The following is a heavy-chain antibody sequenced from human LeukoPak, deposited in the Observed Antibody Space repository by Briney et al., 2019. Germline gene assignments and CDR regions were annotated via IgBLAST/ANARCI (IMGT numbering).Heavy chain of an antibody. Sequence: GGSLRLSCAASGFTFSSYSMNWVRQAPGKGLEWVSSISSSSSYIYYADSVKGQFTISRDNAKNSLYLQMNSLRAEDTAVYYCARTSYLGIAAAGTVDYWGQGTLVTVSS. CDR2: ISSSSSYI. CDR3: ARTSYLGIAAAGTVDY. J-gene: IGHJ4*02. D-gene: IGHD6-13*01. CDR1: GFTFSSYS. V-gene: IGHV3-21*01.